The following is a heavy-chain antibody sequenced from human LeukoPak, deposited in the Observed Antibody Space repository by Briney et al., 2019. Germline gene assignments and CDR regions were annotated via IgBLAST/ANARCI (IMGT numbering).Heavy chain of an antibody. Sequence: GGSLRLSCAASGFTFGSYAMSWVRQAPGEGLEWVSTISGSDGHTSYADSVKGRFTISRDNSKNTLWLQMNSLRAEDTAVYYCAKDKGILYWGQGTLVTVSS. CDR3: AKDKGILY. J-gene: IGHJ4*02. CDR2: ISGSDGHT. D-gene: IGHD2-15*01. CDR1: GFTFGSYA. V-gene: IGHV3-23*01.